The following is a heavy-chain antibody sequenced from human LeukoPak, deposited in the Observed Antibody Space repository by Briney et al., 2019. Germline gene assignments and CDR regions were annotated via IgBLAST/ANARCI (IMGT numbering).Heavy chain of an antibody. D-gene: IGHD3-3*01. CDR3: ARDGSDFWSGYYPIYYYYYGMDV. CDR2: ISSSSSTI. J-gene: IGHJ6*02. V-gene: IGHV3-48*01. CDR1: GFTFSSYS. Sequence: GGSLRLSCAASGFTFSSYSMNWVRQAPGKGLEWVSYISSSSSTIYYADSVKGRLTISRDNAKNSLYLQMNSLRAEDTAVYYCARDGSDFWSGYYPIYYYYYGMDVWGQGTTVTVSS.